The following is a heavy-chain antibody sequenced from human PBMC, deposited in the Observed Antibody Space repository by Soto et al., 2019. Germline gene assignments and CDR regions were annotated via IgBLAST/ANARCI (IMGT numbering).Heavy chain of an antibody. Sequence: ASVKVSCKASGGTFSSYAISWVRQAPGQGLEWMGGIIPIFGTANYAQKFQGRVTITADKSTSTAYMELSSLRSEDTAVYYCARGVRGGIKGYGMDVWGQGTTVTVSS. CDR2: IIPIFGTA. V-gene: IGHV1-69*06. CDR1: GGTFSSYA. D-gene: IGHD3-10*01. CDR3: ARGVRGGIKGYGMDV. J-gene: IGHJ6*02.